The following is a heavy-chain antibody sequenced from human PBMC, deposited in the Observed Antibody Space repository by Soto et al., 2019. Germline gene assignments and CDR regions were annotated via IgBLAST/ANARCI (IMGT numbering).Heavy chain of an antibody. CDR1: GVSIGSVGY. V-gene: IGHV4-31*03. D-gene: IGHD2-21*02. CDR3: ARSGVTGIVIPSHWFDP. Sequence: TLSLTCTVSGVSIGSVGYWSWIRQFPGRGLEWIGCISSSGSTYYNPALNNRISLSLDTSQNQFSLKLLSVTAADTAIYYCARSGVTGIVIPSHWFDPWGQGTLVTVSS. CDR2: ISSSGST. J-gene: IGHJ5*02.